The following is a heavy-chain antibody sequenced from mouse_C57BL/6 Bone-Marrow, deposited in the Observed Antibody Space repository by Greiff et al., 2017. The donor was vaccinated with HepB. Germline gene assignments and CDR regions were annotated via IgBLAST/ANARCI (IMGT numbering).Heavy chain of an antibody. CDR1: GFSLTSYG. J-gene: IGHJ3*01. D-gene: IGHD2-2*01. V-gene: IGHV2-6-1*01. CDR2: IWSDGST. Sequence: VQLQQSGPGLVAPSQSLSITCTVSGFSLTSYGVHWVRQPPGKGLEWLVVIWSDGSTTYNSALKSRLSISKDNSKSQVFLKMNSLQTDDTAMYYCARHEGYDSAWFAYWGQGTLVTVSA. CDR3: ARHEGYDSAWFAY.